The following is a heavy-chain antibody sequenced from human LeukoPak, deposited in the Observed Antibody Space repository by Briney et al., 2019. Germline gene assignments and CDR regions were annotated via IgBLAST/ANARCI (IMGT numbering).Heavy chain of an antibody. CDR1: GFSFSNAW. V-gene: IGHV3-15*01. Sequence: GGSLRLSCAASGFSFSNAWMSWVRQAPGKGLEWVGCIKNKRDGGTTDYAAPVKGRFTISRDDSKTTLYLQMNSLKTEDTAVYYYWRTSGYYEGDYWGQGTLVTVSS. CDR3: WRTSGYYEGDY. J-gene: IGHJ4*02. D-gene: IGHD3-22*01. CDR2: IKNKRDGGTT.